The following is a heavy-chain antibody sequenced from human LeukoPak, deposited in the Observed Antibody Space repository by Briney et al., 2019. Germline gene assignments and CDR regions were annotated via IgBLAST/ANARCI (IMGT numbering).Heavy chain of an antibody. J-gene: IGHJ4*02. CDR2: INWNGGST. CDR1: GFTFDDYG. Sequence: GRSLSLSCAASGFTFDDYGMSWVRQAPGKGLEWVSGINWNGGSTVYADSVKGRFTISRDNAKNSMYLQMKSLRAEATALYYCARADYYGLDYWGQGTLVTVSS. CDR3: ARADYYGLDY. D-gene: IGHD3-10*01. V-gene: IGHV3-20*04.